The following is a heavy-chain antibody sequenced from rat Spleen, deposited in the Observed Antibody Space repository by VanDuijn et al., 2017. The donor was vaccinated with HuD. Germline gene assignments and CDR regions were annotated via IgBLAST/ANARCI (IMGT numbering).Heavy chain of an antibody. CDR3: ARGGLLGVMDA. V-gene: IGHV5-22*01. CDR1: GFTFSNYD. J-gene: IGHJ4*01. Sequence: EVQLVESGGGLVQPGRSLKLSCAASGFTFSNYDVAWVRQAPTKGLEWIASISYEGSSTYYGDSVKGRFTISRDNAKSTLYLQMNSLWSEDTATYYCARGGLLGVMDAWGQGASVTVSS. CDR2: ISYEGSST. D-gene: IGHD1-1*01.